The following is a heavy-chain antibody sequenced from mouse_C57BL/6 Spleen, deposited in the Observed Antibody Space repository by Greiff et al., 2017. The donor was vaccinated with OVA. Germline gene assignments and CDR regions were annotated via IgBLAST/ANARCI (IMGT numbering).Heavy chain of an antibody. CDR1: GYTFTSYW. V-gene: IGHV1-72*01. CDR3: ARWAYDSSYGDWYFDV. J-gene: IGHJ1*03. Sequence: QVQLQQSGAELVKPGASVKLSCKASGYTFTSYWMHWVKQRPGRGLEWIGRIDPNSGGTKYNEKFKSKATLTVDKPSSTAYMQLSSLTSEDSAVYYGARWAYDSSYGDWYFDVWGTGTTVTVSS. CDR2: IDPNSGGT. D-gene: IGHD1-1*01.